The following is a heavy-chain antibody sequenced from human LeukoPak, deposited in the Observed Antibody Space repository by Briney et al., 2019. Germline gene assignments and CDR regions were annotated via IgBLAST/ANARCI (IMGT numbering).Heavy chain of an antibody. D-gene: IGHD5/OR15-5a*01. CDR1: GFIFSDFY. CDR2: ISPSGSYT. CDR3: AGDQVSAVFDY. V-gene: IGHV3-11*05. Sequence: GGSPRLSCAGSGFIFSDFYMNWIRQPPGKGLEWLAYISPSGSYTTYGDSVKGRIVISRDNTKNSVSLQMDSLRAEDTAVYFCAGDQVSAVFDYWGQGARVTV. J-gene: IGHJ4*02.